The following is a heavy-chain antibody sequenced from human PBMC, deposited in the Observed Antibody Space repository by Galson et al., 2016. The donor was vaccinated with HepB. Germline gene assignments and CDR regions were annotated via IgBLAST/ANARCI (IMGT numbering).Heavy chain of an antibody. D-gene: IGHD5-18*01. CDR2: IHYSGST. Sequence: ETLSLTCSVSGDSISAVTYYWGWIRQPPGKGPEWIGTIHYSGSTYYNPSLESRVSISVDTSKNQFSLKLSSVTAADTAVYYCARDKNERGYSYGHFDYWGQGALVTVSS. CDR1: GDSISAVTYY. J-gene: IGHJ4*02. CDR3: ARDKNERGYSYGHFDY. V-gene: IGHV4-39*07.